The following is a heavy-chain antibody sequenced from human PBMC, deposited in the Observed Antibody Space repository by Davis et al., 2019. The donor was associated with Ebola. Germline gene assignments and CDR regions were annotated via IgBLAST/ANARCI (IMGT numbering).Heavy chain of an antibody. Sequence: GESLKISCAASGFTFSSYAMSWVSQAPAKGLEWVSAISGSGGSTYYADSVKGRFTISRDNSKNTLYLQMNSLRAEDTAVYYCAKVYSSSRLDYYGMDVWGQGTTVTVSS. CDR2: ISGSGGST. V-gene: IGHV3-23*01. J-gene: IGHJ6*02. CDR3: AKVYSSSRLDYYGMDV. CDR1: GFTFSSYA. D-gene: IGHD6-13*01.